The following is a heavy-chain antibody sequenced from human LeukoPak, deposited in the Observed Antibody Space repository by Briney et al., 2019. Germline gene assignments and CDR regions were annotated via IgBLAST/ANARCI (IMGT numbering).Heavy chain of an antibody. J-gene: IGHJ6*02. CDR3: ADERVDGMDV. CDR2: ISCDGSNK. D-gene: IGHD2-15*01. CDR1: GFTCSSYA. Sequence: GRSLTCSSAASGFTCSSYAMHRVRKAPGQGLEWVAVISCDGSNKYYADSVKGRLTISRDNSKNTLYLQMNSLRAEDTAVYYCADERVDGMDVWGQGTTVTVSS. V-gene: IGHV3-30-3*01.